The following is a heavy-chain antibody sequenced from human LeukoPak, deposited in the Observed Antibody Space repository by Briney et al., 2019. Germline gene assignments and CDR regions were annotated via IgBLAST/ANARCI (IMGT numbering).Heavy chain of an antibody. Sequence: ASVKVSCKASGYTFTSYYMHWVRQVPGQGLEWMGLINPTGGSTGYAQKFQGRLTMTRDMSTSTDYMELSSLRSEDTAIYYCARDNSVGDNAWWFDPWGQGTLVTVSS. V-gene: IGHV1-46*01. CDR2: INPTGGST. D-gene: IGHD1-26*01. CDR1: GYTFTSYY. CDR3: ARDNSVGDNAWWFDP. J-gene: IGHJ5*02.